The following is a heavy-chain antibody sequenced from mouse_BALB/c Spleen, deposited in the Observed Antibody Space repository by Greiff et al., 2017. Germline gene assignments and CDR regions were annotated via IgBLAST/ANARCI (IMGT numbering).Heavy chain of an antibody. CDR3: ARDGRSFLAY. CDR1: GYTFTSYT. Sequence: VQLQQSAAELARPGASVKMSCTASGYTFTSYTMHWVKQRPGQGLEWIGYIIPSSGYTEYNQKFKDKTTLTADTSSSTAYMQLSSLTSEDSAVYYCARDGRSFLAYWGQGTLVTVSA. V-gene: IGHV1-4*02. CDR2: IIPSSGYT. D-gene: IGHD1-1*01. J-gene: IGHJ3*01.